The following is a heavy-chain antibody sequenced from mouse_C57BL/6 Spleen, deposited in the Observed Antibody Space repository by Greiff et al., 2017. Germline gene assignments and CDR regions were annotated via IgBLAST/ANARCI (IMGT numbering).Heavy chain of an antibody. D-gene: IGHD4-1*01. CDR2: IRLKSDNYAT. J-gene: IGHJ3*01. CDR1: GFTFSNYW. Sequence: EVKLVESGGGLVQPGGSMKLSCVASGFTFSNYWMNWVRQSPEKGLEWVAQIRLKSDNYATHYAESVKGRFTISRDDSKSSVYLQMNNLRAEDTGIYSCTDWDVFAWFAYWGQGTLVTVSA. CDR3: TDWDVFAWFAY. V-gene: IGHV6-3*01.